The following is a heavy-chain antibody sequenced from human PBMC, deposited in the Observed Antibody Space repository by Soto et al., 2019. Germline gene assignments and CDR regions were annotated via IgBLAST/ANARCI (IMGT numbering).Heavy chain of an antibody. CDR1: GFTFNSYA. D-gene: IGHD4-17*01. CDR2: IGAIGGTT. J-gene: IGHJ3*02. CDR3: AKDRTSVTPDAFDI. Sequence: GGSLRLSCAASGFTFNSYAMTWVRQAPGKGLEWVSVIGAIGGTTNYADSVKGRFTISRDNSKNTLYLQMNSLRAEDTAVYYCAKDRTSVTPDAFDIWGQGTMVTVSS. V-gene: IGHV3-23*01.